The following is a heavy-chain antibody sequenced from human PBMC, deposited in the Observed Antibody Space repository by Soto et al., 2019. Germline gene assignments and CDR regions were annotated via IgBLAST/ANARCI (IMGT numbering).Heavy chain of an antibody. D-gene: IGHD3-22*01. CDR3: ATDAYYDTSGYWF. CDR2: VKSKTDGATT. V-gene: IGHV3-15*01. CDR1: GFTFINAW. Sequence: PVGSLRLSCAASGFTFINAWMTWVRQTPGKGLEWVGRVKSKTDGATTDYAAPVKGRFTISRDDSKNTLYLQINSLKTEDTAVYYCATDAYYDTSGYWFWGRGTLVTVSS. J-gene: IGHJ4*02.